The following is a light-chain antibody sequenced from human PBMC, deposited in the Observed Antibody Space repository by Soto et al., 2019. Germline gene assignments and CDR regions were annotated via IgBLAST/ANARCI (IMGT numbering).Light chain of an antibody. CDR1: QSISTY. J-gene: IGKJ1*01. CDR3: QHSYGSPPWT. V-gene: IGKV1-39*01. Sequence: DIPMTQSPSSLSASVGDRVTISCRASQSISTYLNWYQQKPGTAPRLLIYRASSVKSGVPPRFSGSGSGRDFTLTISSLRPEDIATYFCQHSYGSPPWTFGQGTKVEV. CDR2: RAS.